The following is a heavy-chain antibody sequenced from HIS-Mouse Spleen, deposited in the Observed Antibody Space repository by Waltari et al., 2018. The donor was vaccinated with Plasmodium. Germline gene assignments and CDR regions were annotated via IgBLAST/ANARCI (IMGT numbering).Heavy chain of an antibody. CDR2: IKQEGSEK. V-gene: IGHV3-7*01. D-gene: IGHD5-12*01. J-gene: IGHJ2*01. CDR3: ARDRRGYWYFDL. CDR1: GFTFSSYW. Sequence: EVQLVESGGGLVQPGGSLRLSCAASGFTFSSYWMSWVRQAPGKGLEGVANIKQEGSEKYYVDSVKGRCPISRDNAKNSLFLQMNSLRAEDTAVYYCARDRRGYWYFDLWGRGTLVTVSS.